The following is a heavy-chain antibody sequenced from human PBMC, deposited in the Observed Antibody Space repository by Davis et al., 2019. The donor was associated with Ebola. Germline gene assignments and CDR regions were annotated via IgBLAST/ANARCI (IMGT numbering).Heavy chain of an antibody. CDR3: ARVRPYNWNFWFDP. V-gene: IGHV1-3*01. D-gene: IGHD1-1*01. CDR1: GYTFTSYA. CDR2: INAGNGNT. Sequence: ASVKVSCKASGYTFTSYAMHWVRQAPGQRLEWMGWINAGNGNTKYSQKFQGRVTITRDTSASTAYMELSSLRSEDTAVYYCARVRPYNWNFWFDPWGQGTLVTVSS. J-gene: IGHJ5*02.